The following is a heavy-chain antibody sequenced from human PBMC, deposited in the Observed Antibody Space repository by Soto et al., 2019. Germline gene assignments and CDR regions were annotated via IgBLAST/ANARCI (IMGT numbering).Heavy chain of an antibody. V-gene: IGHV1-24*01. CDR3: ARDDASSGRREFQIAARPHYYYGMGV. CDR1: GYTLTELS. J-gene: IGHJ6*02. CDR2: FDPEDGET. Sequence: ASVKVSCKVSGYTLTELSMHWVRQAPGKGLEWMGGFDPEDGETIYAQKLQGRVTMTEDTSTDTAYMELSILRSEDTAVYYCARDDASSGRREFQIAARPHYYYGMGVWGQGTTVTVS. D-gene: IGHD6-6*01.